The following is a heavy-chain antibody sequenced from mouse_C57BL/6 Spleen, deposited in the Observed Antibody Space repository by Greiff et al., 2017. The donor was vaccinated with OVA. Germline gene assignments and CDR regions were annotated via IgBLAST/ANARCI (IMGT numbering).Heavy chain of an antibody. CDR2: IWSGGST. J-gene: IGHJ2*01. CDR1: GFSLTSYG. CDR3: ARTWDYDGTYYFDY. V-gene: IGHV2-2*01. D-gene: IGHD2-4*01. Sequence: VQRVESGPGLVQPSQSLSITCTVSGFSLTSYGVHWVRQSPGKGLEWLGVIWSGGSTDYNAAFISRLSISKDNSKSQVFFKMNSLQADDTAIYYCARTWDYDGTYYFDYWGQGTTLTVSS.